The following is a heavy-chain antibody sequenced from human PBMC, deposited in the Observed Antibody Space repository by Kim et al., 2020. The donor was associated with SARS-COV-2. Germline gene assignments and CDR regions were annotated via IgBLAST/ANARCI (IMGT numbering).Heavy chain of an antibody. CDR3: AREERWLRTLDY. CDR1: GGTFSSYA. V-gene: IGHV1-69*13. Sequence: SVKVSCKASGGTFSSYAISWVRQAPGQGLEWMGGIIPIFGTANYAQKFQGRVTITADESTSTAYMELSSLRSEDTAVYYCAREERWLRTLDYWGQGTLVTVSS. J-gene: IGHJ4*02. D-gene: IGHD5-12*01. CDR2: IIPIFGTA.